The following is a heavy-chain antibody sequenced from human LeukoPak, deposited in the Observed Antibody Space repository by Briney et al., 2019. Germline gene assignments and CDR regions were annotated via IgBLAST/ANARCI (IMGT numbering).Heavy chain of an antibody. CDR2: IYHSGST. Sequence: KPSETLSLTCAVSGYFISSGYYWGWIRQPPGKGLEWIGSIYHSGSTYYNPSLKSRVTISVDTSKNQFSLKLSSVTAADTAVYYCAREYYDFWSGYQPNWFDPWGQGTLVTVSS. CDR1: GYFISSGYY. CDR3: AREYYDFWSGYQPNWFDP. D-gene: IGHD3-3*01. V-gene: IGHV4-38-2*02. J-gene: IGHJ5*02.